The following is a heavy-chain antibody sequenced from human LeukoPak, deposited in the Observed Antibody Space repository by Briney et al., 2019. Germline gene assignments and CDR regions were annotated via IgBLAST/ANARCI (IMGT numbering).Heavy chain of an antibody. J-gene: IGHJ4*02. CDR2: IIVRAGIT. Sequence: PGGSLRLSCGASVSSFSSNAMTWGRQAPGKGLEWVSGIIVRAGITYSAHSVKGRFTISRDNSKNTLHLQMDTLRAQKTALYSLAKDRLTGTPDYFDYWGQGALVTVSS. CDR3: AKDRLTGTPDYFDY. D-gene: IGHD7-27*01. CDR1: VSSFSSNA. V-gene: IGHV3-23*01.